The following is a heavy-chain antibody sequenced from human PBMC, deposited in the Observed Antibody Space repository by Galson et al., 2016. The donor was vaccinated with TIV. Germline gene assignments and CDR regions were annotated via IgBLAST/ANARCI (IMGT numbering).Heavy chain of an antibody. J-gene: IGHJ3*02. CDR3: ARLSRQWLVYAFDI. D-gene: IGHD6-19*01. CDR1: GYFFPSYW. V-gene: IGHV5-51*01. CDR2: IYPGDSDT. Sequence: QSGAEVKKPGDSLKISCKGSGYFFPSYWIGWVRQMPGKGLEWMGIIYPGDSDTRYSPSLQGQVTISADKSISTAYLQGSSLKASDTAMYYCARLSRQWLVYAFDIWGQGTMVTVSS.